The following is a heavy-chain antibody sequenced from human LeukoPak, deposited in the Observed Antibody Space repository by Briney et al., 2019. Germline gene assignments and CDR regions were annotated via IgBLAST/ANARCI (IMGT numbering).Heavy chain of an antibody. CDR1: GYRFTNYW. D-gene: IGHD6-13*01. Sequence: GESLKISCKGSGYRFTNYWIGWVRQMPGKGLEWIGIIYPGDSDTRYSPSFQGQVTISADKSISTAYLQWSSLKASDTAMYYCASSIAATGFDYWGRGTLVTVSS. CDR3: ASSIAATGFDY. V-gene: IGHV5-51*01. J-gene: IGHJ4*02. CDR2: IYPGDSDT.